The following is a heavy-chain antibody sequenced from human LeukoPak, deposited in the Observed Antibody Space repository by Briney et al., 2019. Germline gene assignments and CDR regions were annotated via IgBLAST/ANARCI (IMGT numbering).Heavy chain of an antibody. CDR1: GFTFSSYG. D-gene: IGHD6-19*01. Sequence: SGGSLRLSCAASGFTFSSYGMHWVRQAPGKGLEWVAFIRYDGSNKYYADSVKGRFTISRDNSKNTLYLQMNSLRAEDTAVYYCARDGIPQGAVAGLFFDYWGQGTLVTVSS. V-gene: IGHV3-30*02. J-gene: IGHJ4*02. CDR3: ARDGIPQGAVAGLFFDY. CDR2: IRYDGSNK.